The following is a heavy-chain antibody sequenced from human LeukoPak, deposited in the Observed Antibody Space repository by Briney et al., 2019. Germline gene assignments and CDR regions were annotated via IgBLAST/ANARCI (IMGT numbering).Heavy chain of an antibody. J-gene: IGHJ6*03. CDR2: IRYDGSEK. CDR1: GFTFSSYG. CDR3: AKDRPYYMDV. Sequence: GGSLRLSCGASGFTFSSYGIHWVRQAPGKGLEGVAFIRYDGSEKYYADSLKGRFTIPRDNSKNTLYLQMNSLRAEDTAVYYCAKDRPYYMDVWGKGTAVTVSS. V-gene: IGHV3-30*02.